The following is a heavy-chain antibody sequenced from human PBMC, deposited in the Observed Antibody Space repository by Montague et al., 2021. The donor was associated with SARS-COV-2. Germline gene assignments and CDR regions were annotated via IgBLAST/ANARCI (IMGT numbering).Heavy chain of an antibody. D-gene: IGHD2/OR15-2a*01. J-gene: IGHJ5*02. Sequence: SLRLSCAASGFVFTSYAMHWVRQAPGKGLEWVALISYDGSAKYADSVRGRFTISRDNSKDMLYLQMDSLRPDDTAVYYCARNGLGANIIDGLRADNCFDPWGQGTLVTVSS. V-gene: IGHV3-30*04. CDR1: GFVFTSYA. CDR3: ARNGLGANIIDGLRADNCFDP. CDR2: ISYDGSAK.